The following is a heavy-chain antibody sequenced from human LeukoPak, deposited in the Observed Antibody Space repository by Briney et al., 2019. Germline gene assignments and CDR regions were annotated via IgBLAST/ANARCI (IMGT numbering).Heavy chain of an antibody. Sequence: SETLSLTCTVSGGSTSSDYWSWIRQSPGKGLEWAGYVYNSGDTGKNPSLKSRVTILLDTSKNQCSLKLTSVSAADTAAYYCARLKLGAYFDLWGRGTLATVSS. D-gene: IGHD3-16*01. V-gene: IGHV4-59*08. J-gene: IGHJ2*01. CDR3: ARLKLGAYFDL. CDR2: VYNSGDT. CDR1: GGSTSSDY.